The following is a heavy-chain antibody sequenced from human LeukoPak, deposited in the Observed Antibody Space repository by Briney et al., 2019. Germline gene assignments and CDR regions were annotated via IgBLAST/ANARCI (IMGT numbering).Heavy chain of an antibody. Sequence: GRSLRLSCAASGFTFSSFGIHWVPQAPGKGLEWVAVISNDGNHKYDADSGKGRFAISRDDSKNTLYLQMNSLRAEDTAVYFCAKDLRMYLGSGGSYFDYGGQGTLVTVSS. CDR3: AKDLRMYLGSGGSYFDY. V-gene: IGHV3-30*18. CDR2: ISNDGNHK. CDR1: GFTFSSFG. D-gene: IGHD2-15*01. J-gene: IGHJ4*02.